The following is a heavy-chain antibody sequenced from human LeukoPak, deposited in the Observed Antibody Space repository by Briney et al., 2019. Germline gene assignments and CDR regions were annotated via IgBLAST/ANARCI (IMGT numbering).Heavy chain of an antibody. CDR2: IYYSGST. J-gene: IGHJ4*02. D-gene: IGHD1-26*01. CDR3: ARGSGSFPYLFDY. Sequence: SETLSLTCTVSGGSISSYYWSWIRQPPGKGLEWIGYIYYSGSTNYNPSLKSRVTISVDTSKNQFSLKLSSVTAADTAVYYCARGSGSFPYLFDYWGQGTLVTVSS. V-gene: IGHV4-59*08. CDR1: GGSISSYY.